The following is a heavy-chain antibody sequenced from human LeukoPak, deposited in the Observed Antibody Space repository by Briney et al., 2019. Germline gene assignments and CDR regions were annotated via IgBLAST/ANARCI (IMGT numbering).Heavy chain of an antibody. Sequence: GGSLRLSCAASGFTFSSYAMSWVRQAPGKGLEWVSAISGSGGSTYYADSVKGRFTISRDNSKNTLYLQMNSLRAEDTAVYYCAKDADIVVVPAAMGYNWFDPWGQGTLVTVSS. CDR3: AKDADIVVVPAAMGYNWFDP. D-gene: IGHD2-2*01. CDR2: ISGSGGST. J-gene: IGHJ5*02. CDR1: GFTFSSYA. V-gene: IGHV3-23*01.